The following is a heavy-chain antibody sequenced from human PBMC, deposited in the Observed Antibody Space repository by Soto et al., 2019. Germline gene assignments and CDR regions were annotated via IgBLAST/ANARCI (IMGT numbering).Heavy chain of an antibody. D-gene: IGHD6-13*01. J-gene: IGHJ6*02. Sequence: SETLCVTSTVAEGYIRGGCYHWSWISQHPGKGLEWIGYIYYSGSTYYNPSLKSRVTISVDTSKNQFSLKLSSVTAADTAVYYCARGYSSSWYGQDYYYYYGMDVWGQGTTVTV. CDR3: ARGYSSSWYGQDYYYYYGMDV. V-gene: IGHV4-31*03. CDR2: IYYSGST. CDR1: EGYIRGGCYH.